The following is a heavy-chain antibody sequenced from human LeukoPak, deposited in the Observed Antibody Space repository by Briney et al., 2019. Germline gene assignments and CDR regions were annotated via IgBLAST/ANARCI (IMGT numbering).Heavy chain of an antibody. J-gene: IGHJ4*02. D-gene: IGHD4-23*01. V-gene: IGHV3-30-3*02. CDR3: VKKSPYGGTDY. CDR1: GFTFSSYA. CDR2: ISYDGSNK. Sequence: GGSLRLSCAASGFTFSSYAMHWVRQAPGKGLEWVAVISYDGSNKYYADSVKGRFTISRDNSKNTLYLQMNSLRAEDTAVYYCVKKSPYGGTDYWGQGTLVTVSS.